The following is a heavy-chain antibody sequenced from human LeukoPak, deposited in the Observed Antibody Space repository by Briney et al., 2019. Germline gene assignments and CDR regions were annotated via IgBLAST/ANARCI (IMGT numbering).Heavy chain of an antibody. V-gene: IGHV4-30-4*01. Sequence: SQTLSLTCTVSGGSISSGDYYWSWIRQPPGKALEWIGYIYYSGSTYYNPSLKSRVTISVDTSKNQFSLKLSSVTAADTAVYYCARGNFWSGYIDYWGQGTLVTVSS. CDR1: GGSISSGDYY. CDR2: IYYSGST. D-gene: IGHD3-3*01. CDR3: ARGNFWSGYIDY. J-gene: IGHJ4*02.